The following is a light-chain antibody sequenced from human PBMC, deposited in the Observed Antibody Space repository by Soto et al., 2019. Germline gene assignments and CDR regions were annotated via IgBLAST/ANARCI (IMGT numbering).Light chain of an antibody. J-gene: IGLJ1*01. CDR3: SSYPSGSALGV. V-gene: IGLV2-14*01. Sequence: QSALTQPASVSGSPVQSITISFTGTISDVGGYNYVSWYQQHPGKAPKLMIFDVSHRPSVVSNRFSVSKSCNTASLTISGLQDADEAVYYCSSYPSGSALGVFGTGTQLTVL. CDR1: ISDVGGYNY. CDR2: DVS.